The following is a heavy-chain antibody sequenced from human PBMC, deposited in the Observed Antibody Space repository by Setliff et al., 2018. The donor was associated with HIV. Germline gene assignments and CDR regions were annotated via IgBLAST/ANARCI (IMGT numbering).Heavy chain of an antibody. CDR1: GFIFSNHD. Sequence: GGSLRLSCEASGFIFSNHDFHWVRQAAGKGLEWVSAIGTGGDTYYVDSVKGRFTISRENARNSLYLQMNSLRAEDTAVYYCARGDPQYYYDDSAYFDYWGQGTLVTVSS. CDR3: ARGDPQYYYDDSAYFDY. D-gene: IGHD3-22*01. CDR2: IGTGGDT. J-gene: IGHJ4*02. V-gene: IGHV3-13*01.